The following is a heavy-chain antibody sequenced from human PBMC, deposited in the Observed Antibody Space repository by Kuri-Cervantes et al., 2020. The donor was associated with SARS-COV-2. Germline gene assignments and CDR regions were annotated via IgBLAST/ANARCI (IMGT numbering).Heavy chain of an antibody. CDR3: ARVSGAGAFDI. Sequence: SETLSLTCTVSNYSISSGYYWGWIRQPPGKGLEWIASVYHSGSTSYSPSLKSRVTISVEKSKNQFSLKLNSVTAADTAVYYCARVSGAGAFDIWGQGTMVTVSS. V-gene: IGHV4-38-2*02. J-gene: IGHJ3*02. D-gene: IGHD1-26*01. CDR1: NYSISSGYY. CDR2: VYHSGST.